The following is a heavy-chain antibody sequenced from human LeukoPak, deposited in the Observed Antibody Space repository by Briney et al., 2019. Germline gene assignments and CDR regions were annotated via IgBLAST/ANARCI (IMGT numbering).Heavy chain of an antibody. CDR3: ARAPSSRNNFDY. D-gene: IGHD6-13*01. CDR2: IYPYSGDT. V-gene: IGHV1-2*02. J-gene: IGHJ4*02. CDR1: GYTFTGYY. Sequence: GASVKVSCKASGYTFTGYYIHWVRQAPGQGLEWMGWIYPYSGDTNYAQNFQGRVTMTRDTSISTAYMELSSLKSDDTAVYFCARAPSSRNNFDYWGQGTLVTVSS.